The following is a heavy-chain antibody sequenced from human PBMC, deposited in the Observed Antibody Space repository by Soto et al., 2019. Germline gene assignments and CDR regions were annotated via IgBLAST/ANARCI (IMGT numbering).Heavy chain of an antibody. V-gene: IGHV1-69*02. CDR3: ARGSEGSGTESAFHF. Sequence: QVHLVQSGAEVKKPGSSMKVSCKTSGGTFSTYTVSWVRQAPGQGLEWIGRIIPILDVLTYAQKFQGRVTITADKSTSTAYLELTSLKSEDTAMYYCARGSEGSGTESAFHFWGQGTMVTVSS. J-gene: IGHJ3*01. CDR2: IIPILDVL. D-gene: IGHD2-15*01. CDR1: GGTFSTYT.